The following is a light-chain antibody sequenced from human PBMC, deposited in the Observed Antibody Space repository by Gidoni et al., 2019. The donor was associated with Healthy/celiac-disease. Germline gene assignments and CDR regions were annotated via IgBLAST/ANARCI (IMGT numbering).Light chain of an antibody. CDR1: NIGSKN. CDR3: QVWDSSTVV. Sequence: SYELPPPLSVSVALGPTARITCGGNNIGSKNVHWYQQKPGQAPVLVIYRDSNRPSGIPERFSGSNSGNTATLTISRAQAGDEADYYCQVWDSSTVVFGGGTKLTVL. CDR2: RDS. J-gene: IGLJ2*01. V-gene: IGLV3-9*01.